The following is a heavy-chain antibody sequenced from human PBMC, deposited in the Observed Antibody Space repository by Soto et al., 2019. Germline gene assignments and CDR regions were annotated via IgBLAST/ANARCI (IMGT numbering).Heavy chain of an antibody. V-gene: IGHV3-30*04. J-gene: IGHJ4*02. Sequence: GGSLRLSCAASGFTFSTYAMHWVRQAPGKGLEWVAVISYDGSNKHYADSVKGRFTISRDNSKNTLYLQMNSLRAEDTAVYYCARGGSIVSRGFDFWGQGTLVTVSS. CDR3: ARGGSIVSRGFDF. CDR2: ISYDGSNK. CDR1: GFTFSTYA. D-gene: IGHD6-6*01.